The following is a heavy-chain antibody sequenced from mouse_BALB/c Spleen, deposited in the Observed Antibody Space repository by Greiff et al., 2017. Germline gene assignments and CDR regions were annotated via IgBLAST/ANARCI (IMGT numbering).Heavy chain of an antibody. D-gene: IGHD2-4*01. V-gene: IGHV5-17*02. CDR2: ISSGSSTI. CDR3: ARDDYDDFYAMDY. Sequence: EVKLVESGGGLVQPGGSRKLSCAASGFTFSSFGMHWVRQAPEKGLEWVASISSGSSTIYYADTVKGRFTISRDNPKNTLFLQMTSLRSEDTAMYYCARDDYDDFYAMDYWGQGTSVTVSS. CDR1: GFTFSSFG. J-gene: IGHJ4*01.